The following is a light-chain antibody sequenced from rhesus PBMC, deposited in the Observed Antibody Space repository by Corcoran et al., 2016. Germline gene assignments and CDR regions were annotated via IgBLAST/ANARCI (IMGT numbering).Light chain of an antibody. V-gene: IGKV1-28*03. CDR1: QGITTH. CDR2: AAS. CDR3: QQHNTYPFT. J-gene: IGKJ3*01. Sequence: DIQMTQSPSSLSASVGDTVTITCRASQGITTHVNWYQQKPGRAPKVLLYAASTWQRGVPSRFRGRGSGTAFTLTISGLQPEDFAGYYCQQHNTYPFTFGPGTKLDI.